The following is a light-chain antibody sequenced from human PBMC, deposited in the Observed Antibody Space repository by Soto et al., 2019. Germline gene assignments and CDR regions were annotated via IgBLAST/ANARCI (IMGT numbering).Light chain of an antibody. J-gene: IGKJ4*01. CDR3: QQYNSAPRT. V-gene: IGKV1-27*01. Sequence: IQMTQSPSSLSASPGDSVTITCRASQDIGNCLAWYQQKPGTVATLLIYGASTLQSGVPSRFSGSGSETNFTLTIASLQAEDAASYYCQQYNSAPRTFGGGTKVEIK. CDR1: QDIGNC. CDR2: GAS.